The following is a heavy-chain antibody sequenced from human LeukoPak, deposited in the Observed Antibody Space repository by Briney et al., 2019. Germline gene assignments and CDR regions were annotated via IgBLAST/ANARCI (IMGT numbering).Heavy chain of an antibody. V-gene: IGHV4-59*08. CDR2: NYYGWST. CDR1: DGSISTYY. CDR3: ARRLSLDAFDI. J-gene: IGHJ3*02. D-gene: IGHD3-3*02. Sequence: PSETLSLTWTVSDGSISTYYWSLGRQPPGKRLEWIGYNYYGWSTSYNPSLQSRVTISVDMSKNQFSLKLSSVAAADTGVYYCARRLSLDAFDIWGEGRILTVSS.